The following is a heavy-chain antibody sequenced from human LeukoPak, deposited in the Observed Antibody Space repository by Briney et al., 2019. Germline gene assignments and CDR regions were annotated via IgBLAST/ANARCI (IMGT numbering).Heavy chain of an antibody. CDR1: GGSVSSSIYY. J-gene: IGHJ5*02. CDR3: ARGLTRGRNKPNWFDP. Sequence: SETLSLTCAVYGGSVSSSIYYWGWIRQPPGKGLEWIGSIYYSGSTSYNPSLKSRVTISVDTSKNQFSLKLTSVTAADTAVYYCARGLTRGRNKPNWFDPWGQGTLVTVSS. D-gene: IGHD7-27*01. V-gene: IGHV4-39*01. CDR2: IYYSGST.